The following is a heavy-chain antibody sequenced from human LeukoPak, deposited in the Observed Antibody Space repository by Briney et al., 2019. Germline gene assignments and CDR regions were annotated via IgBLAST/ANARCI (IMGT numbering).Heavy chain of an antibody. CDR1: GYTFTSYA. CDR3: ARDMEYCSSTSCQNGMDV. Sequence: ASVKVSCKASGYTFTSYAMHWVRQAPGQRLEWMGWINAGNGNTKYSQKFQGRVTITRDTSASTAYVELSSLRSEDTAVYYCARDMEYCSSTSCQNGMDVWGKGTTVTVSS. D-gene: IGHD2-2*01. V-gene: IGHV1-3*01. J-gene: IGHJ6*04. CDR2: INAGNGNT.